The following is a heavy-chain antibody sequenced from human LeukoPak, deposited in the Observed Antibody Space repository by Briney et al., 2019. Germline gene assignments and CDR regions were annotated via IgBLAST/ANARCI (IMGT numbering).Heavy chain of an antibody. CDR1: GFIFSNAW. Sequence: PGGSLRLSCAASGFIFSNAWMNWVRQAPGKGLEWVGRVKSIADGGTTDYAAPVKGGLTISRDDSQNTLYLQMNSLKTEDTAVYYCTTPNCSSTSCYRRYYNWFDPWGQGTLVTVSS. V-gene: IGHV3-15*07. J-gene: IGHJ5*02. D-gene: IGHD2-2*01. CDR3: TTPNCSSTSCYRRYYNWFDP. CDR2: VKSIADGGTT.